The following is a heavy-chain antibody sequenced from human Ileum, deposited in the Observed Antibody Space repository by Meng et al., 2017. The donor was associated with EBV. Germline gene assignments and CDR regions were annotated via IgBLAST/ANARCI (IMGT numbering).Heavy chain of an antibody. CDR2: IYYSGST. J-gene: IGHJ4*02. V-gene: IGHV4-30-4*01. CDR1: GDSFNSPDYY. Sequence: QVHVQGAGPGLVKPSQTLSLTCTVSGDSFNSPDYYWSWIRQPPEKGLEWIGYIYYSGSTYSNPSLKSRVSISGDTSNKQFSLKLTSVTAADTALYYCARSPYSGSALPFFDYWGQGSLVTVSS. D-gene: IGHD1-26*01. CDR3: ARSPYSGSALPFFDY.